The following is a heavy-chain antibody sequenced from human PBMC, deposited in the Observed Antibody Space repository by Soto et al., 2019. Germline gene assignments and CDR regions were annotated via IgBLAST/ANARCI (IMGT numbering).Heavy chain of an antibody. CDR1: GISFSDYH. Sequence: EEQFMESGGGLVKPGGSLRLSCAASGISFSDYHMNWVRQAPGKGLEWVASITPSGRLINYADSVEGRFIISRDNTKNSLFLQMNSRRGEDTAVYYCAGTYDPTDYWGQGTLVTVSS. CDR3: AGTYDPTDY. D-gene: IGHD3-22*01. CDR2: ITPSGRLI. J-gene: IGHJ4*02. V-gene: IGHV3-21*01.